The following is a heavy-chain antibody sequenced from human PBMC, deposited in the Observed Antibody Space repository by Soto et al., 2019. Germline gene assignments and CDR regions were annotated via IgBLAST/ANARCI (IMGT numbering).Heavy chain of an antibody. Sequence: SETLSLTCTVSGGSISSGGYYWSWIRQHPGKGLEWIGYIYYSGSTYYNPSLKSRVTISVDTSKNQFSLKLSSVTAADTAVYYCARGGYDILTGYKRPHLDYWGQGTLVTVSS. D-gene: IGHD3-9*01. CDR2: IYYSGST. CDR1: GGSISSGGYY. CDR3: ARGGYDILTGYKRPHLDY. V-gene: IGHV4-31*03. J-gene: IGHJ4*02.